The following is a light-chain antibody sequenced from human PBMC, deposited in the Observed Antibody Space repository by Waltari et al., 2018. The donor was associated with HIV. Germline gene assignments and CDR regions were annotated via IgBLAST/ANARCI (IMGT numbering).Light chain of an antibody. CDR3: SSYTSSSTSHV. CDR2: EVS. CDR1: SSDVGRYNY. V-gene: IGLV2-14*01. Sequence: QSALTQPASVSGSPGQSITISCTGTSSDVGRYNYVSWYQQHPGKAPKLMIYEVSNRPSGVSNRFSGSKSGNTASLTISGLQAEDEADYYCSSYTSSSTSHVFGTGTKVTVL. J-gene: IGLJ1*01.